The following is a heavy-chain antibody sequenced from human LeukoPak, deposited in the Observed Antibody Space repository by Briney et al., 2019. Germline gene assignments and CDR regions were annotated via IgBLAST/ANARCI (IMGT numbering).Heavy chain of an antibody. Sequence: GGSLRLSCAASGLTFSSYSMNWVRQAPGKGLEWVSSISSSSSYIYYADSVKGRFTISRDNAKNSLYLQMNSLRAEDTAVYYCARDLYYDILTGYYAPYFDYWGQGTLVTVSS. V-gene: IGHV3-21*01. CDR2: ISSSSSYI. CDR3: ARDLYYDILTGYYAPYFDY. CDR1: GLTFSSYS. J-gene: IGHJ4*02. D-gene: IGHD3-9*01.